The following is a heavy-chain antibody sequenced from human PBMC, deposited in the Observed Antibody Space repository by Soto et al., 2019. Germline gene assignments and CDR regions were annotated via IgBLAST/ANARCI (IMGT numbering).Heavy chain of an antibody. J-gene: IGHJ6*02. Sequence: SATQSLTCTGSGGSIRSYYGSWIRQHPGKGLEWIGYIYYSGSTNYNPSLKSRVTISVDTSKNQFSLKLSSVTAADTAVYYCASGSKYDFWSGPYGMDVWGQGTTVTVSS. V-gene: IGHV4-59*01. D-gene: IGHD3-3*01. CDR3: ASGSKYDFWSGPYGMDV. CDR2: IYYSGST. CDR1: GGSIRSYY.